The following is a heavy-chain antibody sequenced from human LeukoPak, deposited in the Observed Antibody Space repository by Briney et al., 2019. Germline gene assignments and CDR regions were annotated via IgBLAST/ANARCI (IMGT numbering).Heavy chain of an antibody. CDR3: AKGGVVHAFDI. CDR2: ISSSGSTI. V-gene: IGHV3-48*03. CDR1: GFTFSSYE. Sequence: GGSLRLSCAASGFTFSSYEMNWVRQAPGKGLEWVSYISSSGSTIYYADSVKGRFTISRDNAKNSLYLQMNSLRAEDTAAYYCAKGGVVHAFDIWGQGTMVTVSS. J-gene: IGHJ3*02. D-gene: IGHD2-15*01.